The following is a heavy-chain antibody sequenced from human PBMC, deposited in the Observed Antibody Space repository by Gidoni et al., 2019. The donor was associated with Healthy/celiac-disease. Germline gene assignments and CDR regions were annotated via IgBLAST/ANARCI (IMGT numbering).Heavy chain of an antibody. CDR3: ARAMWIVGATDY. CDR2: IWYDGSNK. Sequence: QVQLVESGGGVVQPGRSLRLSCAASGFTFSSYGMHWVRQAPGKGLEWVAVIWYDGSNKYYADSVKGRFTISRDNSKNTLYLQMNSLRAEDTAVYYCARAMWIVGATDYWGQGTLVTVSS. CDR1: GFTFSSYG. J-gene: IGHJ4*02. D-gene: IGHD1-26*01. V-gene: IGHV3-33*01.